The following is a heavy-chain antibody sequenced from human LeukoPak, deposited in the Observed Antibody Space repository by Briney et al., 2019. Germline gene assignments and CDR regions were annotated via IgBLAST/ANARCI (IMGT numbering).Heavy chain of an antibody. J-gene: IGHJ4*02. CDR3: ARVEGDIVGALAFDY. Sequence: ASVKVSCKASGYIFTSYGISWVRQAPGQGLEWMGWISGYNGNTNYAQKFQGRVTMTTDTSTSTVYMELRSLRSDDTAVYYCARVEGDIVGALAFDYWGQGTLVTVSS. D-gene: IGHD1-26*01. V-gene: IGHV1-18*01. CDR1: GYIFTSYG. CDR2: ISGYNGNT.